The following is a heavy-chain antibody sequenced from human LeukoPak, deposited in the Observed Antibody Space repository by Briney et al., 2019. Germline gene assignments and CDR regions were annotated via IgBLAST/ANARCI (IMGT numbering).Heavy chain of an antibody. CDR3: AKAAAAPGFDF. J-gene: IGHJ4*02. Sequence: GGSLRLSCAASGFIFSNYSMNWVRQAPGKGLEWVSYISSSSSPIYYADSVRGRFTISRDNSKNTIYLQMNSLRAEDTALYYCAKAAAAPGFDFWGQGTLVTVSS. V-gene: IGHV3-48*01. CDR1: GFIFSNYS. D-gene: IGHD6-13*01. CDR2: ISSSSSPI.